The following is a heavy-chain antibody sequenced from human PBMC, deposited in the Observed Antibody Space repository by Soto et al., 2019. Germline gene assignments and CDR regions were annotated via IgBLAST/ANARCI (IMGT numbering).Heavy chain of an antibody. D-gene: IGHD6-19*01. CDR3: AKGRGALAVVSNWFDP. J-gene: IGHJ5*02. CDR2: INWNSGSV. CDR1: GFTFEDSV. V-gene: IGHV3-9*01. Sequence: EVQLVESGGGLVQPGRSLRLSCAAFGFTFEDSVMHWIRQTPGKGLEWVAGINWNSGSVGYADSVKGRFTISRDNANNSLFLQMDSLRAEDTALYYCAKGRGALAVVSNWFDPWGQGTLVTVSS.